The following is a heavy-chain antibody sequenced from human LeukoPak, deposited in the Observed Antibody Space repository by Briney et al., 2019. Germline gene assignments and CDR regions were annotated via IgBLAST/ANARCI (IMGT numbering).Heavy chain of an antibody. Sequence: ASVKVSCKASGYTFTTHGIAWVRHGPGPGLEWMGWISAHNGNTNYAQSLQGRVTMTTDTSTNTAYMELRSLRSDDTAVYYCARDGYFDLWGRGTLVTVSS. CDR1: GYTFTTHG. CDR2: ISAHNGNT. CDR3: ARDGYFDL. J-gene: IGHJ2*01. V-gene: IGHV1-18*01.